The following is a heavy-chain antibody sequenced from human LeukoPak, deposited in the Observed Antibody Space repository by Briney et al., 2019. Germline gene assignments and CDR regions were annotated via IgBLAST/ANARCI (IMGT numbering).Heavy chain of an antibody. J-gene: IGHJ4*02. D-gene: IGHD5-18*01. CDR3: ARLRVRGYGYGPWEGPTWLDY. CDR1: GGSISSSSYY. V-gene: IGHV4-39*07. Sequence: SETLSLTCSVSGGSISSSSYYWGWIRQPPGKGLEWIGSFYYSGSTYYNPSLKSRVTISVDTSKNQFSLRLTSVTAADTAVYYCARLRVRGYGYGPWEGPTWLDYWDQGTLVTVSS. CDR2: FYYSGST.